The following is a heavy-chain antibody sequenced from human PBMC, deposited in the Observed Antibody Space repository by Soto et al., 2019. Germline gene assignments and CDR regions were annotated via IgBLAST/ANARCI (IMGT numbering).Heavy chain of an antibody. D-gene: IGHD2-15*01. J-gene: IGHJ4*02. CDR2: INAGNGNT. V-gene: IGHV1-3*01. Sequence: ASVKVSCKASGYAFTSYAMHWVRQAPGQRLEWMGWINAGNGNTRYSQKFQGRFTISRDNARSSLFFQMHSLRDEDTAVYFCAREHSFGLDYWGQGTLVTVSS. CDR1: GYAFTSYA. CDR3: AREHSFGLDY.